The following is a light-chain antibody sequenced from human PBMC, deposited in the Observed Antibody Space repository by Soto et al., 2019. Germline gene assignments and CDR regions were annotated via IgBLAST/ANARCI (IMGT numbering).Light chain of an antibody. CDR3: QQSYSMPYV. CDR1: QSLNRW. CDR2: ASS. J-gene: IGKJ2*01. Sequence: DIEMSQSPSSLSASVGDRVTITCRASQSLNRWLAWYQLKPGKAPKLLIYASSTLQTGVPSRFTGSGSGTDFTLTIISLQPEDYATYFCQQSYSMPYVFGPGTKVEIK. V-gene: IGKV1-39*01.